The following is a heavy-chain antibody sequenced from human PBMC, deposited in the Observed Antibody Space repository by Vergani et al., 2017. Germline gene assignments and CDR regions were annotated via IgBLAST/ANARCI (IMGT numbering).Heavy chain of an antibody. D-gene: IGHD4-17*01. CDR1: GYTFTNYP. V-gene: IGHV1-69*01. CDR3: ARCNADYGDYSKGVDYYGMDV. J-gene: IGHJ6*02. Sequence: QVQLLQSGSELKKPGASVRISCEASGYTFTNYPLIWVRQAPGQGLEFMGWISAYNGNTNYAQKFQGRVTITADESTSTAYMELSSLRSEDTAVYYCARCNADYGDYSKGVDYYGMDVWGQGTTVTVSS. CDR2: ISAYNGNT.